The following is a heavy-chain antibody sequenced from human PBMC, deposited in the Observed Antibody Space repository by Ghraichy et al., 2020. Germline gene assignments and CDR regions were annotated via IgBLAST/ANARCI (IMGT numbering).Heavy chain of an antibody. CDR2: INTDGSTT. V-gene: IGHV3-74*01. CDR3: ARDIEYWSGYYNGMDV. CDR1: GFTFSGYW. Sequence: GGSLRLSCVASGFTFSGYWMHWVRQAPGKGLVWVSRINTDGSTTTYADSVKGRFTISRDNAKNTLYLQMNSLRAEDTAVYYCARDIEYWSGYYNGMDVWGQGTTVTVSS. D-gene: IGHD3-3*01. J-gene: IGHJ6*02.